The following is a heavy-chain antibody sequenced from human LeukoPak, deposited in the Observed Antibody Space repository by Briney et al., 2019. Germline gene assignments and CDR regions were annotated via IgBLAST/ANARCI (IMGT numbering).Heavy chain of an antibody. J-gene: IGHJ6*04. CDR2: ISAYNGST. Sequence: ASVKVSCKASGYTFTSYGISWVRQAPGQGLEWMGWISAYNGSTNYAQKLQGRVTMTTDTSTSTAYMELRSLRSDDTAVYYCARIFPPRAGYSSGWPYYYYGMDVWGKGTTVTVSS. V-gene: IGHV1-18*04. CDR1: GYTFTSYG. CDR3: ARIFPPRAGYSSGWPYYYYGMDV. D-gene: IGHD6-19*01.